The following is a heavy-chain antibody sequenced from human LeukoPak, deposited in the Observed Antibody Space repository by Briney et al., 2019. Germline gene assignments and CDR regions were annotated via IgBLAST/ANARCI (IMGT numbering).Heavy chain of an antibody. D-gene: IGHD4-17*01. J-gene: IGHJ4*02. CDR2: ISGSGGST. Sequence: GGSLRLSCAASGFSFSSYAMSWVRQAPGKGLEWVSLISGSGGSTYYADSVKGRFTISRDNSKNTLYLQMNSLRAEDTAVYYCAKRGHDYGDYKKGTFDYWGQGTLVTVSS. CDR3: AKRGHDYGDYKKGTFDY. V-gene: IGHV3-23*01. CDR1: GFSFSSYA.